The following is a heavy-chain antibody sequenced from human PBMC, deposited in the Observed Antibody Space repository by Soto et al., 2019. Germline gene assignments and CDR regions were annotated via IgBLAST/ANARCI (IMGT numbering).Heavy chain of an antibody. CDR2: IYYSGST. CDR1: GGSISSGGYY. V-gene: IGHV4-61*08. J-gene: IGHJ5*02. CDR3: ARDGGTRWFDP. D-gene: IGHD1-1*01. Sequence: SETLSLTCTVSGGSISSGGYYWSWIRQHPGKGLEWIGYIYYSGSTKYNPSLKSRATISVDRSRSQFSLKLRSVTPADTAVYYCARDGGTRWFDPWGQGTLVTVSS.